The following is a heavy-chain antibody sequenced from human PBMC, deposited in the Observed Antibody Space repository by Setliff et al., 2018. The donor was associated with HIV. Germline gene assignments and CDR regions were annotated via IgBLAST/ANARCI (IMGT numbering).Heavy chain of an antibody. CDR1: GYTFTSYY. CDR3: ASGVGHFDTSYSEKY. V-gene: IGHV1-46*01. J-gene: IGHJ4*02. CDR2: INPSGGST. Sequence: GASVKVSCKASGYTFTSYYMHWVRQAPGQGLEWMGIINPSGGSTSYAQKFQGRVTMTRDTSTSTVYMKMTSLRSEDTAVYYCASGVGHFDTSYSEKYWGQGTLVTVSS. D-gene: IGHD3-10*01.